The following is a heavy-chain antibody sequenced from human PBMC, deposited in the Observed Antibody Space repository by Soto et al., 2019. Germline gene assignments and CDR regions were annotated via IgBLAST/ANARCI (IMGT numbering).Heavy chain of an antibody. CDR1: GFTFSNYG. J-gene: IGHJ4*02. V-gene: IGHV3-23*01. Sequence: EVRLLESGGGLVQPGGSLRLSCVASGFTFSNYGMTWVRQAPRRGLEWVSAVSGSGTRSGDTTYYADSVKGPFTISRDDSKNTLYLQMTSLRAADTAVYYCAKGRYGGGWIEFEYWGQGTLVTVSS. CDR3: AKGRYGGGWIEFEY. CDR2: VSGSGTRSGDTT. D-gene: IGHD4-17*01.